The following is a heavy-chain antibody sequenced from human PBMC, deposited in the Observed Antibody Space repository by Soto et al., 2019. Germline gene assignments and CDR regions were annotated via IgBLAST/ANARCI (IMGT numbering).Heavy chain of an antibody. CDR1: GFTFSDYY. D-gene: IGHD3-22*01. Sequence: GGSLRLSCAASGFTFSDYYMSWIRQAPGKGLEWVSYISSSGSTIYYADSVKGRFTISRDNAKNSLYLQMSSLRAEDTAVYYCAGSMIVVVPDAFDIWGQGTMVTVSS. J-gene: IGHJ3*02. CDR2: ISSSGSTI. V-gene: IGHV3-11*01. CDR3: AGSMIVVVPDAFDI.